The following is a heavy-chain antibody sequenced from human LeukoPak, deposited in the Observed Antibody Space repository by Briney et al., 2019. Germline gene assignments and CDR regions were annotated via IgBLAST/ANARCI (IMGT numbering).Heavy chain of an antibody. CDR1: GGSISSYY. Sequence: PSETLSLTCTVSGGSISSYYRSWIRRPPGKGLESIGYIYYSGSTNYNPSLKSRVTISVDTSKNQFSLKLSSVTAADTAVYYCARDSGSYYGSLWGQGTLVTVSS. J-gene: IGHJ4*02. CDR2: IYYSGST. V-gene: IGHV4-59*01. CDR3: ARDSGSYYGSL. D-gene: IGHD1-26*01.